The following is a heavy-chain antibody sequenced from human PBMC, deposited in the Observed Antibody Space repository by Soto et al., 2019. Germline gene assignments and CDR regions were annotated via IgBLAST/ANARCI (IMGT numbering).Heavy chain of an antibody. CDR1: GFTFSSYA. Sequence: EVQLLESGGGLVQPGGSLRLSCAASGFTFSSYAMSWVCQAPGKGLEWVSAISGSGGSTYYADSVKGRFTISRDNSKNTLYLQMNSLRAEDTAVYYCARGPPIPAAMFYYYYYMDVWGKGTTVTVSS. V-gene: IGHV3-23*01. CDR3: ARGPPIPAAMFYYYYYMDV. J-gene: IGHJ6*03. CDR2: ISGSGGST. D-gene: IGHD2-2*01.